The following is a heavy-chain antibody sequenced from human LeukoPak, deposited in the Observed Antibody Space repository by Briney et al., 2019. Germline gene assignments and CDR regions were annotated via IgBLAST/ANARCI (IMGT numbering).Heavy chain of an antibody. CDR1: GGSFSGYY. D-gene: IGHD3-22*01. Sequence: SETLSLTCAVYGGSFSGYYWSWIRQPPGKGLEWIGEINYSGSTNYNPSLKSRVTISVDTSKNQFSLKLSSVTAADTAVYYCARTTSGDYYDSSGYRLGYFDYWGQGTLVTVSS. CDR2: INYSGST. V-gene: IGHV4-34*01. J-gene: IGHJ4*02. CDR3: ARTTSGDYYDSSGYRLGYFDY.